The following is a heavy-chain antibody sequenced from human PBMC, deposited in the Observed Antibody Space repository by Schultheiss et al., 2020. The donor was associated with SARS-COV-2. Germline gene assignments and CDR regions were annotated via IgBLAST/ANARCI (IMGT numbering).Heavy chain of an antibody. CDR1: GFTVSSNY. Sequence: GGSLRLSCAASGFTVSSNYMSWVRQAPGKGLEWVSVIYSGGSTYYADSVKGRFTISRDNSKNTLYLQMNSLRAEDTAVYYCASPPQLGIWKYFDYWGQGTLVTVSS. V-gene: IGHV3-53*01. CDR3: ASPPQLGIWKYFDY. CDR2: IYSGGST. D-gene: IGHD7-27*01. J-gene: IGHJ4*02.